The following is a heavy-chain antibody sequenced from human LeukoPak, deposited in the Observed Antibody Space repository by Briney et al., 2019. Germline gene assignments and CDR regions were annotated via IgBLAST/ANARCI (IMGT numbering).Heavy chain of an antibody. CDR3: ARLGKDIVVVPAAEYYYYYMDV. Sequence: SETLSLTCTVSGGSISSYYWSWIRQPAGKGLEWIGRIYTSGSTNYNPSLKSRVTMSVDTSKNQFSLKLSSVTAADTAVYYCARLGKDIVVVPAAEYYYYYMDVWGKGTTVTVSS. J-gene: IGHJ6*03. CDR2: IYTSGST. CDR1: GGSISSYY. D-gene: IGHD2-2*01. V-gene: IGHV4-4*07.